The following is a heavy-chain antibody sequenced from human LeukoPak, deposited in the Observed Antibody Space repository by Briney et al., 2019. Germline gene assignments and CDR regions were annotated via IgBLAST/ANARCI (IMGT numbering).Heavy chain of an antibody. D-gene: IGHD6-19*01. J-gene: IGHJ4*02. CDR2: MNPNSGNT. V-gene: IGHV1-8*01. CDR1: GYAFTSYD. Sequence: GASVKVSCKASGYAFTSYDINWVRQATGQGLEGMGWMNPNSGNTGYAQKFQGRVTMTRDTSISTAYMELSSLRSEDTAVYYCARYIAVAGFGFDYWGQGTLVTVSS. CDR3: ARYIAVAGFGFDY.